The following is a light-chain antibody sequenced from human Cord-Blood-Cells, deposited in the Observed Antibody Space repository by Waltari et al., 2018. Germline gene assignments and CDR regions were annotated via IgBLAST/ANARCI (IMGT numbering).Light chain of an antibody. Sequence: QSALTQPASVSGSPGQSITISCTGTSRDVGSYNLVPWYQQHPGKDPKPMIYEGSKRPSGVSKRFSGSKSGNTASLTISGLQAEDEADYYCCSYAGSSTWVFGGGTKLTVL. CDR1: SRDVGSYNL. CDR3: CSYAGSSTWV. CDR2: EGS. J-gene: IGLJ3*02. V-gene: IGLV2-23*01.